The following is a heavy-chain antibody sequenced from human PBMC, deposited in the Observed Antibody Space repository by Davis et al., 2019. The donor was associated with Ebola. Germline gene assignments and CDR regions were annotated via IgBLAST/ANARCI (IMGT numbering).Heavy chain of an antibody. CDR1: GFTFSSYA. CDR2: ISGSGGST. V-gene: IGHV3-23*01. CDR3: AKDSSSTSHNYYDSSGYPNDLDY. J-gene: IGHJ4*02. D-gene: IGHD3-22*01. Sequence: PGGSLRLSCAASGFTFSSYAMSWVRQAPGKGLEWVSAISGSGGSTYYADSVKGRFTISRDNSKNTLYLQMNSLRAEDTAVYYCAKDSSSTSHNYYDSSGYPNDLDYWGQGTLVTVSS.